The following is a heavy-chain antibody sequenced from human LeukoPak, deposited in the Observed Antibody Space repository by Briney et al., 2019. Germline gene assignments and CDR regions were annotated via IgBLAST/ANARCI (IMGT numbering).Heavy chain of an antibody. CDR3: SRDRSYCAGGTCYSVYDY. J-gene: IGHJ4*02. CDR1: GLTSSSAW. D-gene: IGHD2-15*01. V-gene: IGHV3-7*01. CDR2: INPPGNER. Sequence: GGSLRLSCAASGLTSSSAWMGWVRQTPGTGLEWVANINPPGNERNYVDSVRGRFTISRDNAKSSLYLQMNNVRAEGTDIYYCSRDRSYCAGGTCYSVYDYWGQGTLVTVSS.